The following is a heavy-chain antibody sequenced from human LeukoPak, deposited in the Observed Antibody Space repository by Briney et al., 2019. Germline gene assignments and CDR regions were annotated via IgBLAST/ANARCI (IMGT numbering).Heavy chain of an antibody. V-gene: IGHV4-39*01. CDR1: GGSISSNKYY. D-gene: IGHD1-26*01. CDR2: IYYSGST. Sequence: SETLSLTCTVSGGSISSNKYYWGWIRQPPGKGLEWIGSIYYSGSTYYDPSLKSRVTISVDTSKNQFSLKLSSVTAADTAVYYCATPYSGGYHGLDIWGQGTMVTVSP. CDR3: ATPYSGGYHGLDI. J-gene: IGHJ3*02.